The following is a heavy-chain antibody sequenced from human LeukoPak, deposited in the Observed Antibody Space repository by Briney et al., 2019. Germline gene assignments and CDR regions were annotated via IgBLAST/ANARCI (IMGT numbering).Heavy chain of an antibody. J-gene: IGHJ5*02. Sequence: PSETLSLTCTVSGGSISSYYWSWIRQPPGKGLEWIGYIYYSGSTNYNPSLKSRFTISVDTSKHQFSLKLKSVTAADTAVYYCARRSYGDYWFDPWGQGTLVTVSS. CDR2: IYYSGST. D-gene: IGHD4-17*01. CDR3: ARRSYGDYWFDP. V-gene: IGHV4-59*08. CDR1: GGSISSYY.